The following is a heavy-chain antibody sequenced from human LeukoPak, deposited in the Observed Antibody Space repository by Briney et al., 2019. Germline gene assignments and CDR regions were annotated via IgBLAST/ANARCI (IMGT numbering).Heavy chain of an antibody. CDR3: ARSRGAFDI. V-gene: IGHV4-39*07. CDR2: IYYSGST. Sequence: PSETLSLTCTVSGGSISSSSYYWGWIRQPPGKGLEWTGSIYYSGSTYYNPSLKSRVTISVDTSKNQFSLKLSSVTAADTAVYYCARSRGAFDIWGQGTMVTVSS. J-gene: IGHJ3*02. CDR1: GGSISSSSYY.